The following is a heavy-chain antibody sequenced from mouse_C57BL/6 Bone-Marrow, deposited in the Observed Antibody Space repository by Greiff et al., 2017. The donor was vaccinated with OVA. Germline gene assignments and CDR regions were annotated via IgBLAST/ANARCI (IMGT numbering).Heavy chain of an antibody. Sequence: QVQLQQSGPGLVQPSQCLSITCTVSGFSLTSYGVHWVRQSPGKGLEWLGVIWRGGSTDYNAAFISRLSISTDNSKRQVFSKLHSLQAGDTAIYYSARERTMINWYFEVWGTGTTGTVSS. V-gene: IGHV2-2*01. D-gene: IGHD2-4*01. CDR1: GFSLTSYG. J-gene: IGHJ1*03. CDR3: ARERTMINWYFEV. CDR2: IWRGGST.